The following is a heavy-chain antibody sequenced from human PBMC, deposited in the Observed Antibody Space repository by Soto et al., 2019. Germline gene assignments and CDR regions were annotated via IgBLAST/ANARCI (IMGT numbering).Heavy chain of an antibody. CDR1: GGTFSSYA. Sequence: QVQLVQSGAEVKKPGSSVKVSCKASGGTFSSYAISWVRQAPGQGLEWMGGIIPIFGTANYAQKFQGRVTITADKSTITAYMELSSLRSEDTAVYYCARERGGYCSGGSCFNWFDPWGQGTLVTVSS. CDR2: IIPIFGTA. J-gene: IGHJ5*02. D-gene: IGHD2-15*01. CDR3: ARERGGYCSGGSCFNWFDP. V-gene: IGHV1-69*06.